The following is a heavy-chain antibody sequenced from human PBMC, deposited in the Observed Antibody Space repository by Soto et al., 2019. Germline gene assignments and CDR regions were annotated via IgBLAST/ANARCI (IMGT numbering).Heavy chain of an antibody. CDR2: TYYRTRWDY. D-gene: IGHD1-7*01. CDR1: GDSVSSNSAA. V-gene: IGHV6-1*01. Sequence: QVQLQESGPGLVKPSQTLSLTCVISGDSVSSNSAAWNWIRQSPSRGLEWLGRTYYRTRWDYDYAVSVRSLITVNPDTSKNQFSLQLTSVTPEDTAVYYCAGTTSHYWYYMDVWGKVTTVTVSS. CDR3: AGTTSHYWYYMDV. J-gene: IGHJ6*03.